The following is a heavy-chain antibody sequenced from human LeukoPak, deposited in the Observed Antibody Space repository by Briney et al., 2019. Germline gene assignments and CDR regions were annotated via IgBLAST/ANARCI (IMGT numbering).Heavy chain of an antibody. D-gene: IGHD6-19*01. CDR2: INNIGNT. Sequence: NPSETLSLTCNVLGDSISNSYWSWIRQPPGEGLEWIGHINNIGNTNYNPSLKSRVTISEDTSKNQFSLRLSSVTAADTAVYFCARTVHYSSGWSPTYYFDYWGQGTLVTVSS. V-gene: IGHV4-59*01. CDR1: GDSISNSY. CDR3: ARTVHYSSGWSPTYYFDY. J-gene: IGHJ4*02.